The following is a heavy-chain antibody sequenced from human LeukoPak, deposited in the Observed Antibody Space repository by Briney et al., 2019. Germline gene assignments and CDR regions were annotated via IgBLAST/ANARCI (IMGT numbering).Heavy chain of an antibody. V-gene: IGHV5-51*01. CDR3: ARNKYFGSGTLTYIGH. D-gene: IGHD3-10*01. CDR2: IHPGDSDT. CDR1: GYSFTSYW. Sequence: GESLKISCKGSGYSFTSYWIGWVRQTPGKGLEWMMIIHPGDSDTRYNPSFEGQVSISVDKSISTVYLQWRSLKASDSALYYCARNKYFGSGTLTYIGHWGQGTLVTVSS. J-gene: IGHJ4*02.